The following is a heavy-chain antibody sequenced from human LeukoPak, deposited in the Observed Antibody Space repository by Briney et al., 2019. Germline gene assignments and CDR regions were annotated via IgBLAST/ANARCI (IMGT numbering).Heavy chain of an antibody. J-gene: IGHJ3*02. CDR3: ARRLSSSWNDAFDI. CDR1: GGSISSSSYY. D-gene: IGHD6-13*01. V-gene: IGHV4-39*01. CDR2: IYCSGST. Sequence: SETLSLTCTVSGGSISSSSYYWGWIRQPPGKGLEWIGSIYCSGSTYYNPSLKSRVTISVDTSKNQFSLKLSSVTAADTAVYYCARRLSSSWNDAFDIWGQGTMVTVSS.